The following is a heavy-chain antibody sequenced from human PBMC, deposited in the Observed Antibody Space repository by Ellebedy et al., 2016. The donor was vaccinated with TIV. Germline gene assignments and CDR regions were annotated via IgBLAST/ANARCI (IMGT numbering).Heavy chain of an antibody. J-gene: IGHJ6*02. CDR3: ARWDSGFLSGVYYNYGMDV. V-gene: IGHV1-8*01. CDR2: LNPNSGRT. D-gene: IGHD5-12*01. Sequence: ASVKVSXXASGYNFTTKDINWVRQATGQGLESMGWLNPNSGRTGYAQKFQGRVTMTRDTSTNTAYMELSSLRSEDTAVYYCARWDSGFLSGVYYNYGMDVWGQGTTVIVSS. CDR1: GYNFTTKD.